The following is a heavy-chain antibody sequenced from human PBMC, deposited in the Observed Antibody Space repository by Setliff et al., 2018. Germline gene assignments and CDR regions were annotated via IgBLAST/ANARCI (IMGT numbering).Heavy chain of an antibody. V-gene: IGHV3-9*02. Sequence: QPGGSLRLSCVASGFTSGDWAMHWVRQVPGKGLEWVAGISWNSDNLGYADSVQGRFIISRDNGRNTLYPQINSLRVEDTALYYCARDFHGDGYIFGFWGQGTQVTVSS. J-gene: IGHJ4*02. CDR3: ARDFHGDGYIFGF. CDR2: ISWNSDNL. CDR1: GFTSGDWA. D-gene: IGHD5-12*01.